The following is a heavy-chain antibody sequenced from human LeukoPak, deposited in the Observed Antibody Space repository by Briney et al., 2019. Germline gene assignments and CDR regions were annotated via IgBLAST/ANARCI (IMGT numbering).Heavy chain of an antibody. D-gene: IGHD3-3*01. CDR2: IYYGGST. CDR3: ARDTDFWSGYPGH. Sequence: SETLSLTCAVSGGSIGSGHYYWGWIRQPPGKGLEWIGSIYYGGSTYYNPSLKTRVTMSVDTSKNQFSLKLSSVTAADTAVYFCARDTDFWSGYPGHWGQRTLVTVSS. V-gene: IGHV4-39*07. J-gene: IGHJ4*02. CDR1: GGSIGSGHYY.